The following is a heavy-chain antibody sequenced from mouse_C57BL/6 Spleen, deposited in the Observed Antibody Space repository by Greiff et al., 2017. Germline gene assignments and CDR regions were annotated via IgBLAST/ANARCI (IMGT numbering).Heavy chain of an antibody. J-gene: IGHJ2*01. CDR2: IYPGSGST. CDR1: GYTFTSYW. D-gene: IGHD2-4*01. CDR3: ARGDYDYDKVFDY. Sequence: QVQLQQPGAELVKPGASVQMSCKASGYTFTSYWITWVKQRPGQGLEWIGDIYPGSGSTNYNEKFKSKATLTVDTSSSTAYMQLSSLTSEDSAVYYCARGDYDYDKVFDYWGQGTTLTVSS. V-gene: IGHV1-55*01.